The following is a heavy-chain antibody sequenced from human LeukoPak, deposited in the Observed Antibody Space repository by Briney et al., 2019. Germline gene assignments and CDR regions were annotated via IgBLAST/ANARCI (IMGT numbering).Heavy chain of an antibody. D-gene: IGHD3-10*01. CDR3: ASGYYYGSGGSWTPEDYYMDV. Sequence: PSETLSLTCTVSGASITSYYWSWIRQPPGKGLEWLASAYYSGTAKYNPSLKSRVTMSVDTSKSQFSLNLSSVIAADTAVYYCASGYYYGSGGSWTPEDYYMDVWGKGTTVTVSS. CDR2: AYYSGTA. V-gene: IGHV4-59*01. CDR1: GASITSYY. J-gene: IGHJ6*03.